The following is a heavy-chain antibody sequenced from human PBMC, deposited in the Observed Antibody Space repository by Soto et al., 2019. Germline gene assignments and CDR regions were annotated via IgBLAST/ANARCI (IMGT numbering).Heavy chain of an antibody. CDR1: GFTFSSYE. CDR2: ISSSGSTI. V-gene: IGHV3-48*03. D-gene: IGHD3-9*01. J-gene: IGHJ6*02. CDR3: ARDRYDILTGWVDYYGMDV. Sequence: HPGGSLRLSCAASGFTFSSYEMNWVRQAPGKGLEWVSYISSSGSTIYYADSVKGRFTISRDNAKNSLYLQMNSLRAEDTAVYYCARDRYDILTGWVDYYGMDVWGQGTTVTVSS.